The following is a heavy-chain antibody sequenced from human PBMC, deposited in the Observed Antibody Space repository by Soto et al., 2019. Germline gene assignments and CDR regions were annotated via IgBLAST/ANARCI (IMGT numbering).Heavy chain of an antibody. Sequence: ASVKVSCKASGYTFTSYGISWVRQAPGQGLEWMGWISAYNGNTNYAQKLQGRVTMTTDTSTSTAYMELRSLRSDDTAVYYCARKVATTTVNYYYYYGMDVWGKGTTVTVSS. D-gene: IGHD5-12*01. CDR3: ARKVATTTVNYYYYYGMDV. V-gene: IGHV1-18*01. CDR1: GYTFTSYG. J-gene: IGHJ6*04. CDR2: ISAYNGNT.